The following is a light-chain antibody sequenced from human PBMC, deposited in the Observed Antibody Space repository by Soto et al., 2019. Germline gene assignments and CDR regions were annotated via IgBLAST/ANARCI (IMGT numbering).Light chain of an antibody. Sequence: EIVLTQSPGTLSLSPGERATLSCRASQSVWSNFFAWYQQKPGQAPRLLIYGVSRRATGIPDRFSGGGSGTDFTLTISRLEAEDFAVYYCQQYGGSPTTFGGGTKVEL. CDR3: QQYGGSPTT. V-gene: IGKV3-20*01. CDR2: GVS. CDR1: QSVWSNF. J-gene: IGKJ4*01.